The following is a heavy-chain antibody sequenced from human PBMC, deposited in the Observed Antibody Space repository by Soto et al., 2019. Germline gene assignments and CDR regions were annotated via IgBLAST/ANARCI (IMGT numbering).Heavy chain of an antibody. J-gene: IGHJ6*02. CDR1: GFSFNNYD. V-gene: IGHV3-13*04. CDR3: ARGGPNWDYYFYGMDV. CDR2: IGTAGDT. Sequence: EVQLVESGGGLVQPGGSLRLSCAASGFSFNNYDMHWVRQARGKGLEWVSGIGTAGDTYYADSVKGRFTISRERGKNSLYLQKGSLRAGDTAVYYCARGGPNWDYYFYGMDVWGQGTTVTVSS. D-gene: IGHD3-16*01.